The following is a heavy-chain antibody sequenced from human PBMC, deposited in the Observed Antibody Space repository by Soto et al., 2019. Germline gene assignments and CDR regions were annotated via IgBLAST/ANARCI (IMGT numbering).Heavy chain of an antibody. D-gene: IGHD2-15*01. V-gene: IGHV4-59*01. J-gene: IGHJ6*02. CDR1: GGSISSYY. Sequence: SETLSLTCTVSGGSISSYYWSWIRQPPGKGLEWIGYIYYSGSTNYNPSLKSRVTISVDTSKNQFSLKLSSVTAADAAVYYCARAKAAGRPGGMDVWGQGTTVTVSS. CDR2: IYYSGST. CDR3: ARAKAAGRPGGMDV.